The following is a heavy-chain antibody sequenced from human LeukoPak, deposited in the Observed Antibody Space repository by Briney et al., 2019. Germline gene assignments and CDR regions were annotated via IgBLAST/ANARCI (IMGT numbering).Heavy chain of an antibody. CDR3: ARHTNDYLLNTFAS. V-gene: IGHV3-53*01. D-gene: IGHD1-1*01. J-gene: IGHJ4*02. Sequence: GGSLRLSCAASGLTLSSKYMSWVRQAPGKGLEWVSVIYSGGSTYYSDSVRGRFTISRDNSKKTLYLQMNSLRAEDTAVYYCARHTNDYLLNTFASWGQGTLVTVSS. CDR2: IYSGGST. CDR1: GLTLSSKY.